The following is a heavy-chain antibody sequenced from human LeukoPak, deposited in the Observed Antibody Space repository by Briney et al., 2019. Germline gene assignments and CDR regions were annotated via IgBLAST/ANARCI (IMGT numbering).Heavy chain of an antibody. V-gene: IGHV1-18*01. J-gene: IGHJ3*02. CDR1: GYTFTSYG. CDR2: ISAYNGNT. Sequence: ASVKVSCKASGYTFTSYGISWVRQAPGQGLEWMGWISAYNGNTNYAQKLQGRVTMTTDTSTSTAYMELRSLRSDDTAVYYCANSQNRGYYDSSGYYAFDIWGQGTMVTVSS. CDR3: ANSQNRGYYDSSGYYAFDI. D-gene: IGHD3-22*01.